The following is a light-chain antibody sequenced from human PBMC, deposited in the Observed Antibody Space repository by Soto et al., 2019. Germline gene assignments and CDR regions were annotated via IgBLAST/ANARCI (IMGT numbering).Light chain of an antibody. CDR2: QVT. CDR1: SSDIGGYYY. J-gene: IGLJ1*01. V-gene: IGLV2-14*01. Sequence: QSALTQPASVSGSPGQSITISCTGTSSDIGGYYYVSWYQHHPGKAPKLLIYQVTNRPSRVSNRFSGSKSGNTASLTISGLQADDVADYYCTSYSSSDIFYVFGTGTKLTVL. CDR3: TSYSSSDIFYV.